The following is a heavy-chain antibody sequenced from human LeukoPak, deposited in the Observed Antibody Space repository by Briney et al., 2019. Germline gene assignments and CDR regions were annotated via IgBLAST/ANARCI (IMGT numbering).Heavy chain of an antibody. CDR3: AREDELLYGY. Sequence: ASVKVSCKTSGYSFIDYYIHWVRQAPGQGLEWMGWINPNSGGTNYAQKFQGRVTMTRDTSISTAYMELSRLRSDDTAVYYCAREDELLYGYWGQGTLVTVSS. D-gene: IGHD2-15*01. CDR1: GYSFIDYY. V-gene: IGHV1-2*02. CDR2: INPNSGGT. J-gene: IGHJ4*02.